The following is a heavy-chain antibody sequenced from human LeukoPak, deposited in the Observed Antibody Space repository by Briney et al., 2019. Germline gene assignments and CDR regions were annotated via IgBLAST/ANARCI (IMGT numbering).Heavy chain of an antibody. J-gene: IGHJ5*02. V-gene: IGHV3-30*04. CDR2: ISYDGSNK. D-gene: IGHD2-2*01. Sequence: PGRSLRLSCAASGFTFSSYAMHWVRQAPGKGLEWVAVISYDGSNKYYADSVRSRFTISRDNSRNTLYLQMNSLRAEDTAVYYCARGYCSSTSCYRRGNWFDPWGQGTLVTVSS. CDR3: ARGYCSSTSCYRRGNWFDP. CDR1: GFTFSSYA.